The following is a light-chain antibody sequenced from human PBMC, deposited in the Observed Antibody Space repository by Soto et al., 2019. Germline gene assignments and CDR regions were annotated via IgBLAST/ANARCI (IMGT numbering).Light chain of an antibody. CDR1: HSLVYSDGNTY. CDR2: KVS. CDR3: LLGSHWPYT. V-gene: IGKV2-30*01. Sequence: DVVMTQSPLSLPVTLGQPASFSCRSSHSLVYSDGNTYLNWVQQRPGRSPRRLFYKVSNRDSGVLDRFSGSVSGTAFTLESSRVESEDVWVYFCLLGSHWPYTFGQGMKLQIK. J-gene: IGKJ2*01.